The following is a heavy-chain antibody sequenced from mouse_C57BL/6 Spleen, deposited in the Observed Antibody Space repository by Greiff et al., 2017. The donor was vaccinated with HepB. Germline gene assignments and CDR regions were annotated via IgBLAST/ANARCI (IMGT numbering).Heavy chain of an antibody. CDR2: INPNYGTT. CDR1: GYSFTDYY. CDR3: AREGIENMGVYFDY. J-gene: IGHJ2*01. V-gene: IGHV1-39*01. D-gene: IGHD1-1*02. Sequence: EVQLQQSGPELVKPGASVKISCKASGYSFTDYYMNWVKQSNGQSLEWIGVINPNYGTTSYNQKFKGKATLTVDQSSSTSYMQRNSLTSEDSAVYYCAREGIENMGVYFDYWGQGTTLTVSS.